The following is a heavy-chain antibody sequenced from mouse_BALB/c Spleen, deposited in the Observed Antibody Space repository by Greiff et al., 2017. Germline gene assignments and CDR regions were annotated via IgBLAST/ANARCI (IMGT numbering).Heavy chain of an antibody. CDR1: GFTFSSYT. V-gene: IGHV5-6-4*01. J-gene: IGHJ4*01. CDR3: TRVEITTVVATDYAMDY. CDR2: ISSGGSYT. Sequence: EVMLVESGGGLVKPGGSLKLSCAASGFTFSSYTMSWVRQTPEKRLEWVATISSGGSYTYYPDSVKGRFTISRANAKNTLYLQMSSLKSEDTAMYYCTRVEITTVVATDYAMDYRGQGTPVPGSS. D-gene: IGHD1-1*01.